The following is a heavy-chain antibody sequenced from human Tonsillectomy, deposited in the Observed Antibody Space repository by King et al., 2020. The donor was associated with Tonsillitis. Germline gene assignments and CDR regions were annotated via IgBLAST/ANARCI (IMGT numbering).Heavy chain of an antibody. Sequence: QVQLQESGPGLVKPSETLSLTCTVSGGSISSYYWSWIRQPPGKGLEWIGYIYYSGSTNYNPSLKSRVTISVDTSKNQFSLKLSSVTAADTAVYYCARGYSGSYPVDWGQGTLVTVSS. V-gene: IGHV4-59*01. CDR3: ARGYSGSYPVD. J-gene: IGHJ4*02. D-gene: IGHD1-26*01. CDR2: IYYSGST. CDR1: GGSISSYY.